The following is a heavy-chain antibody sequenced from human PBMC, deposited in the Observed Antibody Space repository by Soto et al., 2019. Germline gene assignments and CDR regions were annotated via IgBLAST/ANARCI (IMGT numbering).Heavy chain of an antibody. CDR1: GFTFSSYS. CDR3: ARVAQLLFLNAFDI. V-gene: IGHV3-48*01. Sequence: LRLSCAASGFTFSSYSMNWVRQAPGKGLEWVSYISSSSSTIYYADSVKGRFTISRDNAKNSLYLQMNSLRAEDTAVYYCARVAQLLFLNAFDIWGQGTMVTVSS. D-gene: IGHD2-2*01. J-gene: IGHJ3*02. CDR2: ISSSSSTI.